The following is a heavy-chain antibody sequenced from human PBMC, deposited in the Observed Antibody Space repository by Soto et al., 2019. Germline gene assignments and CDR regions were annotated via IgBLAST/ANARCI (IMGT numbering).Heavy chain of an antibody. CDR1: GFTFSSYS. D-gene: IGHD6-19*01. Sequence: EVQLVESGGGLVKPGGSLRLSCAASGFTFSSYSMNWVRQAPGKGLEWVSTITSSSSYIYYADSVKGRFTISRDNAKNPLYLQMNSLRAGATAVYYCARSQWPPNDYWGQGTVVTVSS. J-gene: IGHJ4*02. CDR3: ARSQWPPNDY. V-gene: IGHV3-21*01. CDR2: ITSSSSYI.